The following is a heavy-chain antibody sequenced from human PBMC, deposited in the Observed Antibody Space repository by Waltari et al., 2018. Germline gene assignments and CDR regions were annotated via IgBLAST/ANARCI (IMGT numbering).Heavy chain of an antibody. D-gene: IGHD2-21*01. CDR3: ARSDVVVAPARNNYYFPMEV. CDR1: GDSISGSYY. J-gene: IGHJ6*03. Sequence: QLQLQQSGPGLVKPSQTLSLACSLSGDSISGSYYWNWVRQTAGAGLEWLGYIYSSGSTKYNPSRQSRATISIVNKTQFSLKLAAVTAADTAVYYCARSDVVVAPARNNYYFPMEVWGQGTTVTVSS. V-gene: IGHV4-61*09. CDR2: IYSSGST.